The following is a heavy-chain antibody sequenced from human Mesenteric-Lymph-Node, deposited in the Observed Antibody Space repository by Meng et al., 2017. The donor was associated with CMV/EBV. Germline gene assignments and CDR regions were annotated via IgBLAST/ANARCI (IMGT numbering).Heavy chain of an antibody. V-gene: IGHV3-21*01. Sequence: GESLKISCTASAFTFGLHKMNWVRQAPGKGLEWVASITTSGTDIYYADSVTGRFTIFRDNAENSLYLQLNSLRVEDTAVYYCARVTNPDYFYGMDVWGQGTTVTVSS. CDR1: AFTFGLHK. CDR3: ARVTNPDYFYGMDV. D-gene: IGHD1-14*01. CDR2: ITTSGTDI. J-gene: IGHJ6*02.